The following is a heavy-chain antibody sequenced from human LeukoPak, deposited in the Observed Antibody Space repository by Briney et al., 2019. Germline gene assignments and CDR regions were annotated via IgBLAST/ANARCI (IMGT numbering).Heavy chain of an antibody. CDR1: GFTFSSYA. CDR2: ISYDGSNK. D-gene: IGHD6-19*01. CDR3: ATLAVAGTRGPHYYNYYMDV. J-gene: IGHJ6*03. V-gene: IGHV3-30-3*01. Sequence: GRSLRRSCAASGFTFSSYAMHWVRQAPGKGLEWVAVISYDGSNKYYADSVKGRFTISRDNSKNTLYLQMNSLRAEDTAVYYCATLAVAGTRGPHYYNYYMDVWGKGPRSPSP.